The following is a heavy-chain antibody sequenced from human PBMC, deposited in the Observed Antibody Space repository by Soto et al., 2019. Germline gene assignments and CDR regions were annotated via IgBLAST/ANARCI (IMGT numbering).Heavy chain of an antibody. CDR1: GGSIRNVY. Sequence: QVQLQESGPGLVKPSETLSLTCSVSGGSIRNVYWSWIRQSPGKGLEWIGFIFHSGNAKYNPSLQSRASMSIDTSKNQFSLSLESVTAADTAVYFCARAHAPTLPFDFWGQGTLVTVSS. D-gene: IGHD2-15*01. J-gene: IGHJ4*02. V-gene: IGHV4-59*01. CDR3: ARAHAPTLPFDF. CDR2: IFHSGNA.